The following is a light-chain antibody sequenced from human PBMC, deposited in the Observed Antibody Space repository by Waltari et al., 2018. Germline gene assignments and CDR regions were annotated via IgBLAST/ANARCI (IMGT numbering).Light chain of an antibody. V-gene: IGLV2-11*01. CDR3: CSYAGSYAWV. CDR1: SSDIGGYNY. J-gene: IGLJ3*02. CDR2: DVS. Sequence: QSALTQPRSVSGSPGQSVTISCTGTSSDIGGYNYVSWYQQHPGKAPKLMIYDVSARPSGVPDRFYGSKSCNTASLTISGLQAEDEADYYCCSYAGSYAWVFGGGTKVTVL.